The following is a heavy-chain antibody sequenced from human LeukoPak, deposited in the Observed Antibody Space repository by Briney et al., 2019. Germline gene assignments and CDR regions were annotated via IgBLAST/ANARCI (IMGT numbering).Heavy chain of an antibody. CDR3: ASSTYCSSTSCYFDY. J-gene: IGHJ4*02. CDR2: IYYSGST. CDR1: GGSISSSSYY. Sequence: SETLSLTCTVSGGSISSSSYYWGWIRQPPGKGLEWIGSIYYSGSTYYNPSLKSRVTISVDTSKNQFSLKLSSVTAADTAVYYCASSTYCSSTSCYFDYWGQRTLVTVSS. D-gene: IGHD2-2*01. V-gene: IGHV4-39*07.